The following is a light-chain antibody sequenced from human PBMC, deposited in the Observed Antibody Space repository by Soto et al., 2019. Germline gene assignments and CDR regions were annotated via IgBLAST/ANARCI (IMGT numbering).Light chain of an antibody. V-gene: IGKV3-20*01. CDR1: QSVSSNY. J-gene: IGKJ5*01. CDR3: QQYGSSLSIT. Sequence: EIVLTQSPGTLSLSPGERATLSCRASQSVSSNYFAWYQQKPGQAPRLLIYGASSRATGIPDRFSGSGSGTDFTLTISRLEPEDFAVYYCQQYGSSLSITFGQGTRQEIK. CDR2: GAS.